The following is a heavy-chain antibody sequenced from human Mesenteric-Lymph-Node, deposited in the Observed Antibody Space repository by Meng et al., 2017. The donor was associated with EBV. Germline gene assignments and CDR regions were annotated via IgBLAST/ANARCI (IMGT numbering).Heavy chain of an antibody. J-gene: IGHJ4*02. CDR2: IHYTGST. Sequence: QVQLQESGPGLVKPSGXXXXXCAAPGGSISTDHWWSWVRQSPGKGLEWIGEIHYTGSTNYNPSLKSRVTISVDKSKNKVSLNLRSVTAADTAVYYCARVFWGIKSFDYWGQGSLITVSS. CDR1: GGSISTDHW. V-gene: IGHV4-4*02. D-gene: IGHD3-16*01. CDR3: ARVFWGIKSFDY.